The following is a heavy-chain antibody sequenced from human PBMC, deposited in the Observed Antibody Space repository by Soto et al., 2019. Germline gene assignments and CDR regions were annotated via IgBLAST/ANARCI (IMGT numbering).Heavy chain of an antibody. Sequence: ASVKVSCKASGYTFTSYGISWVRQAPGQGLEWMGWISAYNGNTNYAQKLQGRVTMTRNTSISTAYMELSSLRSEDTAVYYCARGFVYYYDSSGLRDAFAIWGQGTMVTVSS. J-gene: IGHJ3*02. V-gene: IGHV1-18*04. CDR3: ARGFVYYYDSSGLRDAFAI. CDR1: GYTFTSYG. D-gene: IGHD3-22*01. CDR2: ISAYNGNT.